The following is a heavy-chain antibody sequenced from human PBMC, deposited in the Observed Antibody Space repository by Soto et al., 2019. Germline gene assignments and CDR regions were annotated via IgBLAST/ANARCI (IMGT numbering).Heavy chain of an antibody. J-gene: IGHJ3*02. Sequence: GGSLRLSCAASGFTFSSYGMHWVRQAPGKGLEWVAVIWYDGSNKYYADSVKGRFTISRANSKNTLYLQMNSLRAEDTAGYYCARLEREAAGKDAFDIWGQGKRVTVS. CDR2: IWYDGSNK. D-gene: IGHD6-13*01. V-gene: IGHV3-33*01. CDR3: ARLEREAAGKDAFDI. CDR1: GFTFSSYG.